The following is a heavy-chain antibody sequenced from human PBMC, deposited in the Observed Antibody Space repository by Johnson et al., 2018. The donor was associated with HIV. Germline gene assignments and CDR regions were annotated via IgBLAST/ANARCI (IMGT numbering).Heavy chain of an antibody. CDR3: ARDGDDGDEADDTKGAFDI. J-gene: IGHJ3*02. D-gene: IGHD3-9*01. V-gene: IGHV3-30*03. CDR2: ISYDGIKT. CDR1: GFTFSDYY. Sequence: VQLVESGGGLVKPGGSLRLSCAASGFTFSDYYMNWVRQAPGKGLEWVALISYDGIKTYYVDSVKARFTISRDDARNTLYLQMNSLRVEDTALYYCARDGDDGDEADDTKGAFDIWGQGTMVTVSS.